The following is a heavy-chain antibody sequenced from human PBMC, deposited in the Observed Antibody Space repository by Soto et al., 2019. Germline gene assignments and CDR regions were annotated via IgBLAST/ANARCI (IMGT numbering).Heavy chain of an antibody. CDR2: IYSGGST. CDR1: GFTVSSNY. Sequence: GGSLRLSCAASGFTVSSNYMSWVRQAPGKGLEWVSVIYSGGSTYYADSVKGRFTISRDNSNNTLYLQMNSLRAEDTAVYYCARGRGYDFWSGNYYFDYWGQGTLVTVSS. V-gene: IGHV3-53*01. J-gene: IGHJ4*02. CDR3: ARGRGYDFWSGNYYFDY. D-gene: IGHD3-3*01.